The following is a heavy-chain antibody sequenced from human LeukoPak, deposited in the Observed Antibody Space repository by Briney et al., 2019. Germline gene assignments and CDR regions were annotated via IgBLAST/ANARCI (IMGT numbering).Heavy chain of an antibody. J-gene: IGHJ4*02. CDR3: ARDLDWILFDY. Sequence: GGSLRLSCAASGFTFNTYWMHWVRQAPGKGLVWVARVNREGTTTTYADSVKGRFTISRDNAKNTLYLQMNNLRAEDTAVYYCARDLDWILFDYWGQGTLVTISS. CDR1: GFTFNTYW. V-gene: IGHV3-74*03. CDR2: VNREGTTT. D-gene: IGHD3-9*01.